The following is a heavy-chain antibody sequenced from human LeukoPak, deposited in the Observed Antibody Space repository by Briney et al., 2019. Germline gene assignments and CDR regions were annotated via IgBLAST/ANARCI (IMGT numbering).Heavy chain of an antibody. CDR3: AREGGFYRPLDY. V-gene: IGHV4-59*01. D-gene: IGHD3-3*01. Sequence: SETLSLTCTVSGGSISSYYWSWVRQPPGKGLEWIGYIYYSGSTNFNPSLKSRVAISVDTSKKQFSLQLSSVTAADTAVYYCAREGGFYRPLDYSGQGTLVTVSS. CDR2: IYYSGST. J-gene: IGHJ4*02. CDR1: GGSISSYY.